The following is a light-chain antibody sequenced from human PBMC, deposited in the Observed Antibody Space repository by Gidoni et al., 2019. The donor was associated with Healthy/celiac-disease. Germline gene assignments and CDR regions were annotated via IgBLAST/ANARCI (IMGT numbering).Light chain of an antibody. CDR1: QGISSY. V-gene: IGKV1-9*01. CDR3: QQLNSYPLT. Sequence: DILLTQSPSFLSASVGDRVTITCRASQGISSYLAWYQQKPGKAPKLLIYAASTLQSGVPSRCSGRGSGTEFTLTISSLQPEDFATYYCQQLNSYPLTFGGGTKVEIK. J-gene: IGKJ4*01. CDR2: AAS.